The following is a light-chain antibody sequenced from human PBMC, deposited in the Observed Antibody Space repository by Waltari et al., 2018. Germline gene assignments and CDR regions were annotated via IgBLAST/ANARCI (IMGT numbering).Light chain of an antibody. CDR3: QQRRRWPLT. CDR1: QTVDTY. J-gene: IGKJ4*01. V-gene: IGKV3-11*01. Sequence: EIGLTQSPATLSLSPGERATLSCRSSQTVDTYLAWYQQRPGQAPRLLICDTSNRATGIPGRFSCRGSETDFTLTISSLEPEDFAVYCCQQRRRWPLTFGGGSKVEI. CDR2: DTS.